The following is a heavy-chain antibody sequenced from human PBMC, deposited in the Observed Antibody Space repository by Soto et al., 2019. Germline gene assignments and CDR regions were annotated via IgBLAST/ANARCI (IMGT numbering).Heavy chain of an antibody. Sequence: GGSLRLSCVGSGFTFSGFEMNWVRQTPGKGLEWLSYIGRSGETIYYADSVKGRFTISRDNAKNSLYLQMNSLRAEDTAVYYCAREGHCGGDCSNFDYWGQGTLVTVSS. CDR1: GFTFSGFE. V-gene: IGHV3-48*03. CDR3: AREGHCGGDCSNFDY. J-gene: IGHJ4*02. CDR2: IGRSGETI. D-gene: IGHD2-21*02.